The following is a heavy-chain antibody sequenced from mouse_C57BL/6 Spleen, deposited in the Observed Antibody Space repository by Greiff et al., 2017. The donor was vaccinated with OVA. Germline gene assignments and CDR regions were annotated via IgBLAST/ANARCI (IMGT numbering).Heavy chain of an antibody. V-gene: IGHV1-81*01. CDR1: GYTFTSYG. J-gene: IGHJ2*01. Sequence: QVQLQQSGAELARPGASVKLSCKASGYTFTSYGISWVKQRTGQGLEWIGEMYPRSGNTYYNEKLKGKATLTADKSSSTAYMELRSLTSEDSAVYFCARGGYYGSSPYYFDYWGQGTTLTVSS. CDR3: ARGGYYGSSPYYFDY. D-gene: IGHD1-1*01. CDR2: MYPRSGNT.